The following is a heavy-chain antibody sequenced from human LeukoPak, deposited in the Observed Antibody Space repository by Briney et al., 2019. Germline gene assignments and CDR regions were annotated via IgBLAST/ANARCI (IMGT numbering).Heavy chain of an antibody. CDR2: IKQDGSEK. CDR3: ARGSLSGYSYGYLLGFDP. J-gene: IGHJ5*02. V-gene: IGHV3-7*01. D-gene: IGHD5-18*01. Sequence: QAGGSLRLSCAASGFTFSSYAMSWVRQAPGKGLEWVANIKQDGSEKYYVDSVKGRFTISRDNAKNSLYLQMNSLRAEDTAVYYCARGSLSGYSYGYLLGFDPWGQGTLVTVSS. CDR1: GFTFSSYA.